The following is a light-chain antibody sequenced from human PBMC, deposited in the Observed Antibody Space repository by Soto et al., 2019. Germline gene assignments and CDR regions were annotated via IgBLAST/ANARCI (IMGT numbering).Light chain of an antibody. J-gene: IGKJ4*01. Sequence: DIQMTQSPPSLSASVGDRVTITCQASQDISIYVNWYQPRPGKAPKLLIYDASILETGVPRRFSGGGSGTHFSLSVSGLQPEDVATYYCQQYLSLPPLTFGGGTRVDIK. CDR3: QQYLSLPPLT. CDR2: DAS. V-gene: IGKV1-33*01. CDR1: QDISIY.